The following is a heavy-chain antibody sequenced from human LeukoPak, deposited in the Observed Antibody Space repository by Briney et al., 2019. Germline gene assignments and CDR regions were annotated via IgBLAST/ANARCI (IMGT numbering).Heavy chain of an antibody. CDR2: IYSGGST. J-gene: IGHJ4*02. V-gene: IGHV3-53*01. Sequence: GGSLRLSCAASGFTVSSNYMSWVRQAPGKGLEWVSVIYSGGSTYYADSVKGRFTISRDNSKNTLYLQMNSVRVEDTAVYYCAKGTYGSGTYGAHDYWGQGTLVTVSS. D-gene: IGHD3-10*01. CDR3: AKGTYGSGTYGAHDY. CDR1: GFTVSSNY.